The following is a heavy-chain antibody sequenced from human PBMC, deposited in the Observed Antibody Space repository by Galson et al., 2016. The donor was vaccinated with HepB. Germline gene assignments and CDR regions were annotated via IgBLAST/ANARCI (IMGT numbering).Heavy chain of an antibody. CDR2: ISYDGNNN. J-gene: IGHJ3*02. V-gene: IGHV3-30*18. D-gene: IGHD3-22*01. CDR1: GFTFGTHA. CDR3: AKVRGDYYYDTSGLDAFDI. Sequence: SLRLSCAASGFTFGTHAMHWVRQAPGKGLEWVAVISYDGNNNYYVGSVKGRFTISRDNSQNTLFLQMNSLRTEDTAIYYCAKVRGDYYYDTSGLDAFDIWGQGTMVTVSS.